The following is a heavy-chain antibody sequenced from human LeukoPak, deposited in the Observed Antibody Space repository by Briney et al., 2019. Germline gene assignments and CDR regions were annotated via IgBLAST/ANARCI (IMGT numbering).Heavy chain of an antibody. D-gene: IGHD2-2*01. Sequence: ASVKVSCKASGYTFTSYGISWVRQAPGQGLEWMGWISAYNGNTNYAQKLQGRVTMTTDTSTSTAYMELRSLSSDDTAVYYCARYCSSTSCLTYYYYGMDVWGQGTTVTVSS. J-gene: IGHJ6*02. CDR3: ARYCSSTSCLTYYYYGMDV. CDR2: ISAYNGNT. V-gene: IGHV1-18*01. CDR1: GYTFTSYG.